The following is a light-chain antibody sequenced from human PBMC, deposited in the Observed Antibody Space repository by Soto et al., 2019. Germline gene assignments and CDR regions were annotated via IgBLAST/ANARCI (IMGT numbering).Light chain of an antibody. V-gene: IGKV3D-15*01. CDR3: QQYNKWPIT. CDR2: GAS. Sequence: EIVMTQSPATLSVSPGERATLSCRASQSVSSNLAWYQQKPGQAPRLLIYGASIRATGIPARFSGSGSGTKFPLTINSLQSEDFAVYYCQQYNKWPITFGQGTRLEIK. CDR1: QSVSSN. J-gene: IGKJ5*01.